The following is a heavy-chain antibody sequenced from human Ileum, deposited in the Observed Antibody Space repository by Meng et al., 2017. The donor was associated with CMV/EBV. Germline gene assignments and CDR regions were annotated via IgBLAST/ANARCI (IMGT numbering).Heavy chain of an antibody. Sequence: GESLKISCTASGFSINDHYMDWVRQSPGKGLEWVGRTKDKTASFITEYATSVKGRFTISRDNSKNSLYLQMNSLKTEDTAMYYCAKDNSNCTFDFWGRGTLVTVSS. CDR1: GFSINDHY. CDR2: TKDKTASFIT. J-gene: IGHJ2*01. D-gene: IGHD2/OR15-2a*01. CDR3: AKDNSNCTFDF. V-gene: IGHV3-72*01.